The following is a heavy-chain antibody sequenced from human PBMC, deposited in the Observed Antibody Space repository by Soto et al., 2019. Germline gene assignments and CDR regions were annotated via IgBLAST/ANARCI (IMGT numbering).Heavy chain of an antibody. J-gene: IGHJ5*02. D-gene: IGHD3-22*01. CDR2: ISSSSSYI. CDR3: ARVTYYYDSSGSNWFDP. CDR1: GFTFSSYS. Sequence: VGSLRLSCAASGFTFSSYSMNWVRQAPGKGLEWVSSISSSSSYIYYADSVKGRFTISRDNAKNSLYLQMNSLRAEDTAVYYCARVTYYYDSSGSNWFDPWGQGTLVTVSS. V-gene: IGHV3-21*01.